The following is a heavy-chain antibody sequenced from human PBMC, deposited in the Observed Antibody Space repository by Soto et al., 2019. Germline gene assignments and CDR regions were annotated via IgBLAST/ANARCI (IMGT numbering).Heavy chain of an antibody. CDR2: ISYDGSNK. V-gene: IGHV3-30*18. CDR3: AKGASTTVFAFNDY. Sequence: GGSLRLSCAASGFTFSSYGMHWVRQAPGKGLEWVAVISYDGSNKYYADSVKGRFTISRDNSKNTLYLQMNSLRGEDTALYYCAKGASTTVFAFNDYWGQGTLVTVSS. D-gene: IGHD4-17*01. J-gene: IGHJ4*02. CDR1: GFTFSSYG.